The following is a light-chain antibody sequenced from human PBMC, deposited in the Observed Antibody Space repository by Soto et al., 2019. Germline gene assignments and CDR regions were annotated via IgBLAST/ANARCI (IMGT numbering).Light chain of an antibody. J-gene: IGLJ1*01. CDR2: EVT. V-gene: IGLV2-14*01. CDR1: ISYICAYNY. Sequence: QSALTQPASVSGSPGQSIAISCTLSISYICAYNYVSWYQQHPGKAPKLLIYEVTNRPSGVSNRFSGSKSGNTASLTISGLQAEDEANYYCNSYTTLSNRVFGTG. CDR3: NSYTTLSNRV.